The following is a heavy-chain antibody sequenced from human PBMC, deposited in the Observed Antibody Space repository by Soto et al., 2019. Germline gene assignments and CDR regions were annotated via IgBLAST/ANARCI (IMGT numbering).Heavy chain of an antibody. CDR3: ARDRIVVVPPAYYYYGMDV. D-gene: IGHD2-2*01. CDR2: ISAYNGNT. J-gene: IGHJ6*02. Sequence: QVQLVQSGAEVKKPGASVKVSCKASGYTFTSYGISWVRQAPAQGLEWMGWISAYNGNTNYAQKLQGRVTMTTDTSTSTAYMELRSLRSDDTAVYYCARDRIVVVPPAYYYYGMDVWGQGTTVTVSS. CDR1: GYTFTSYG. V-gene: IGHV1-18*01.